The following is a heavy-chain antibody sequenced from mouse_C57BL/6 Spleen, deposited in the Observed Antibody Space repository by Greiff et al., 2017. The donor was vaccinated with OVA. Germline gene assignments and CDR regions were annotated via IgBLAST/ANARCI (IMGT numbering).Heavy chain of an antibody. Sequence: VKLVESGAELVKPGASVKISCKASGYAFSSYWMNWVKQRPGKGLEWIGQIYPGDGDTNYNGKFKGKATLTADKSSSTAYMQLSSLTSEDSAVYFCARRGAYYSNFPWYFDVWGTGTTVTVSS. CDR2: IYPGDGDT. CDR1: GYAFSSYW. V-gene: IGHV1-80*01. D-gene: IGHD2-5*01. CDR3: ARRGAYYSNFPWYFDV. J-gene: IGHJ1*03.